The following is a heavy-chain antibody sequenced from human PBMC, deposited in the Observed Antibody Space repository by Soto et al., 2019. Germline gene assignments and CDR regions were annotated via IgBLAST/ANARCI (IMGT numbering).Heavy chain of an antibody. CDR3: ARGRHIVVVPAAIYGGAWFDP. CDR2: ISAYNGNT. J-gene: IGHJ5*02. Sequence: ASLKVSCKASGYTFTSHGISWVRQAPGQGLEWMGWISAYNGNTNYGQKLQGRVTMTTDTSTSTAYMELRSLRSDDTAVYSCARGRHIVVVPAAIYGGAWFDPWRQGPPATAS. D-gene: IGHD2-2*01. CDR1: GYTFTSHG. V-gene: IGHV1-18*01.